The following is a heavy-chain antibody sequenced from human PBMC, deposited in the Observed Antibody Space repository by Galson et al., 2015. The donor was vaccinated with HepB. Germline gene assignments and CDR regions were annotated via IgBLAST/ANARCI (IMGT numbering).Heavy chain of an antibody. CDR1: GYTFTSYG. Sequence: SVKVSCKAPGYTFTSYGIHWVRQAPGQRLEWMGWINTGNGNTAYSQNFQGRVTITRDTSATTAYMELRSLRSDDTAVYYCARDLFRPLGFDYYDSSGYSRDIWGQGTMVTVSS. CDR3: ARDLFRPLGFDYYDSSGYSRDI. V-gene: IGHV1-3*04. J-gene: IGHJ3*02. CDR2: INTGNGNT. D-gene: IGHD3-22*01.